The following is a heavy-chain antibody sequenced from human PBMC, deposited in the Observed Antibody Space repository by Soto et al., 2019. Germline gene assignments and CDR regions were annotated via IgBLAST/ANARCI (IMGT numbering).Heavy chain of an antibody. CDR3: ARDYYKYYDSSGYYRSPAY. V-gene: IGHV3-30-3*01. CDR2: LSYDGSDK. Sequence: GGSLRLSCAASGFTFSSYAMHWVRQAPGKGLEWVALLSYDGSDKDYADSVKGRFTISRDNSRNTLFLQMNSLRAGDTAVYYCARDYYKYYDSSGYYRSPAYWGQGTLVTVSS. CDR1: GFTFSSYA. D-gene: IGHD3-22*01. J-gene: IGHJ4*02.